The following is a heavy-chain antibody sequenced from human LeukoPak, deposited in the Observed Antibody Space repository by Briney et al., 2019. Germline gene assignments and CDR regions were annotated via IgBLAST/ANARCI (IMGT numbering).Heavy chain of an antibody. CDR2: ISSSSIYI. J-gene: IGHJ4*02. CDR3: AREYCSGGSCYRIDS. Sequence: GGSLRLSCAASGFIFSSYSMTWVRQAPGKGLEWVSSISSSSIYIYYADSVKGRLTISRDNAKNSLYLQMNSLRAEDTAVYYCAREYCSGGSCYRIDSWGQGNLVTVSS. D-gene: IGHD2-15*01. CDR1: GFIFSSYS. V-gene: IGHV3-21*01.